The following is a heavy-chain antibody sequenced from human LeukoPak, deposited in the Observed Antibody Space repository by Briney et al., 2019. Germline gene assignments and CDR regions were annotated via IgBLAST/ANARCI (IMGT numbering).Heavy chain of an antibody. CDR1: GYTFTSYG. J-gene: IGHJ3*02. CDR2: ISAYNGNT. CDR3: ARGPGNYDFWSGYSDHAFDI. V-gene: IGHV1-18*01. Sequence: ASVKVSCKASGYTFTSYGISWLRQAPGQGLGWMGWISAYNGNTNYAQKLQGRVTMTTDTSTSTAYMELRSLRSDDTAVYYCARGPGNYDFWSGYSDHAFDIWGQGTMVTVSS. D-gene: IGHD3-3*01.